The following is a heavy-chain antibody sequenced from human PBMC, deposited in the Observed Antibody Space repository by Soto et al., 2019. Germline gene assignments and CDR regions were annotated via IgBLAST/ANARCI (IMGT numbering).Heavy chain of an antibody. J-gene: IGHJ3*01. V-gene: IGHV3-23*01. D-gene: IGHD4-17*01. CDR3: TRDPNGDHIGAFAF. CDR1: QFIFSAYG. Sequence: EVQVLESGGRLVQPGGSLRLSCTTSQFIFSAYGLTWLRQAPGERLEWVSSIIGNGGTAYADSVRGRFSISRDNSKNTLYLRMDSLRVEDTAVYYCTRDPNGDHIGAFAFWGQGIVVTVSS. CDR2: IIGNGGT.